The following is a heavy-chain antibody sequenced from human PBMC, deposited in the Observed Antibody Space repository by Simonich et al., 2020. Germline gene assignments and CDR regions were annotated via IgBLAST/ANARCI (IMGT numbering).Heavy chain of an antibody. CDR3: ARDGLGTAYYYYMDV. Sequence: EVQLVESGGGLVQPGGSLRLSCAASGFTFSSYWMSWVRQAPGKGLEWVANIKQDGSEKYYVDSVKGRFTIPRDNAKNSLYLKMNSLRAEDTAVYYCARDGLGTAYYYYMDVWGKGTTVTVSS. J-gene: IGHJ6*03. V-gene: IGHV3-7*01. CDR1: GFTFSSYW. CDR2: IKQDGSEK. D-gene: IGHD7-27*01.